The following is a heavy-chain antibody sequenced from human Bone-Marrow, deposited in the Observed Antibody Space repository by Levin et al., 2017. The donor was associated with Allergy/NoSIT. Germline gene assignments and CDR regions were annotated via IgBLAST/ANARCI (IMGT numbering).Heavy chain of an antibody. CDR3: ARESGQLGYYNYYGMDV. CDR1: GFTISDYY. V-gene: IGHV3-11*05. J-gene: IGHJ6*02. D-gene: IGHD6-13*01. Sequence: PRASVKVSCAASGFTISDYYMSWIRQAPGKGLEWVSYIRSSSSYTNHADFVEGRFTISRDNAKNSLFLQMNSLRAEDTAVYYCARESGQLGYYNYYGMDVWGQGTTVTVSS. CDR2: IRSSSSYT.